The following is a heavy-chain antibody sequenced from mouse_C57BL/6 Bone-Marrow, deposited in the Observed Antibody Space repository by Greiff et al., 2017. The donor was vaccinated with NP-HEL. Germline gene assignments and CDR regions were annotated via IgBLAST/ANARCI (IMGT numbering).Heavy chain of an antibody. J-gene: IGHJ2*01. Sequence: QVQLQQPGAELVRPGSSVKLSCKASGYTFTSYWMDWVKQRPGQGLEWIGNIYPSDSETHYNQKFKDKATLTVDKSSSTAYMQLSSLTSEDSAVYYCAREDPHYFDYWGQGTTLTVSS. CDR3: AREDPHYFDY. CDR1: GYTFTSYW. V-gene: IGHV1-61*01. CDR2: IYPSDSET.